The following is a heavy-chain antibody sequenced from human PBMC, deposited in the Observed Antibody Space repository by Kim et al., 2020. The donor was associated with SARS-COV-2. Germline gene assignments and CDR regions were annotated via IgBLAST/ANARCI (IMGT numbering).Heavy chain of an antibody. D-gene: IGHD3-10*01. CDR2: ISSSSTI. V-gene: IGHV3-48*02. CDR3: ARSSMDYYYYYGMDV. Sequence: GGSLRLSCAASGFTFSSYSMNWVRQAPGKGLEWVSYISSSSTIYYADSVKGRFTISRDNAKNSLYLQMNSLRDEDTAVYYCARSSMDYYYYYGMDVWGQGTTVTVSS. J-gene: IGHJ6*02. CDR1: GFTFSSYS.